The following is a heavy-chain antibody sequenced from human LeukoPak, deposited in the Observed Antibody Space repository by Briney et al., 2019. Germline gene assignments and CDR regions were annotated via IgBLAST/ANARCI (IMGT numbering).Heavy chain of an antibody. CDR1: GFTFSNAW. CDR2: IKSKTDGGTT. D-gene: IGHD3-10*01. V-gene: IGHV3-15*01. J-gene: IGHJ4*02. Sequence: ERSLRLSCAASGFTFSNAWMSWVRQAPGKGLEWVGRIKSKTDGGTTDYAAPVKGRFTISRDDSKNTLYLQMNSLRTEDTAVYYCTADPPMVRGVIIFSDFDYWGQGTLVTVSS. CDR3: TADPPMVRGVIIFSDFDY.